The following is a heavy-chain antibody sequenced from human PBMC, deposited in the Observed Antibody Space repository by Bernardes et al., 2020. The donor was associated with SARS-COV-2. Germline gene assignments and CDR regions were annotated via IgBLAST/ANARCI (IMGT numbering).Heavy chain of an antibody. V-gene: IGHV3-33*01. CDR1: GFTFSTYG. CDR3: ARDGPARDIDR. J-gene: IGHJ5*02. D-gene: IGHD2-15*01. Sequence: GGSLRLSCATSGFTFSTYGMHWVRQAPGKGLEWVAIIWRDGSKAYYGDSVKGRFTISRDSSKNTMYLQMNSLRVDDTGVYYCARDGPARDIDRWGQGTLVTVSS. CDR2: IWRDGSKA.